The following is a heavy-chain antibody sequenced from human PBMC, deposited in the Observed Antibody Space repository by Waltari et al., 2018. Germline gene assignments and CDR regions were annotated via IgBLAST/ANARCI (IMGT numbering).Heavy chain of an antibody. CDR1: GGTFSSYA. CDR2: IIPIFGTA. CDR3: AREHCSGGSCYPNWFDP. Sequence: QVQLVQSGAEVKKPGSSVKVSCKASGGTFSSYAISWVRPAPGQGLEWMGRIIPIFGTANYAQKFQGRVTITADESTSTAYMELSSLRSEDTAVYYCAREHCSGGSCYPNWFDPWGQGTLVTVSS. D-gene: IGHD2-15*01. V-gene: IGHV1-69*15. J-gene: IGHJ5*02.